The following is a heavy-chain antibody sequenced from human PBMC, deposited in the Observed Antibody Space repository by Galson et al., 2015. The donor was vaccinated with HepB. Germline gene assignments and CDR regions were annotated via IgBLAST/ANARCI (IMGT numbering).Heavy chain of an antibody. Sequence: SLRLSCAASGFTFSSYGMHWVRQAPGKGLEWVAVIWYDGSNKDYADSVKGRFTISRDNSKNTLYLQMNSLRAEDTAVYYCARDHRFVGAPPFDYWGQGTLVTVSS. V-gene: IGHV3-33*01. CDR2: IWYDGSNK. J-gene: IGHJ4*02. D-gene: IGHD1-26*01. CDR3: ARDHRFVGAPPFDY. CDR1: GFTFSSYG.